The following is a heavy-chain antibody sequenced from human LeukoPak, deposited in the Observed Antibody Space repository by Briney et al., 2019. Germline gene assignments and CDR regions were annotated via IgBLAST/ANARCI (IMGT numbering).Heavy chain of an antibody. CDR2: INQDGSEK. V-gene: IGHV3-7*01. CDR3: TRDVREAYDI. Sequence: GGSLRLSCEASGFRFGGFWMNWVRQAPGKGPERVANINQDGSEKLYVDSVKGRFTISRDNAKNSLYLQMNSLRVEDTAVYYCTRDVREAYDIWGHGTMVAVSS. CDR1: GFRFGGFW. D-gene: IGHD3-16*01. J-gene: IGHJ3*02.